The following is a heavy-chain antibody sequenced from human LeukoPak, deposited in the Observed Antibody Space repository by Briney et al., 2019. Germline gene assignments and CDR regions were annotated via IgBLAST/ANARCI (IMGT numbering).Heavy chain of an antibody. CDR2: INHSGST. Sequence: HSETLTLTCAVYGGSFSGYYWSWIRQPPGKGLEWIGEINHSGSTNYNPSLKSRVTISVDTSKNQFSLKLSSVTAADTAVYYCARGWTLGYWGESPLDPVSS. CDR3: ARGWTLGY. D-gene: IGHD1-1*01. CDR1: GGSFSGYY. V-gene: IGHV4-34*01. J-gene: IGHJ1*01.